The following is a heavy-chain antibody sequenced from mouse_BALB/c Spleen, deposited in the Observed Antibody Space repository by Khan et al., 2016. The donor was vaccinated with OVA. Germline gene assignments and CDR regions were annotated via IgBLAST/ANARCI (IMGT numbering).Heavy chain of an antibody. J-gene: IGHJ3*01. CDR2: INPNNGDT. V-gene: IGHV1S81*02. CDR1: GYTFTSYY. CDR3: ARSGYGSPFAY. D-gene: IGHD1-1*02. Sequence: QVQLQQPGAELVKPGASVKISCKASGYTFTSYYMYWVKQRPGQGLDWIGGINPNNGDTHFNEKFKNKATLTVDKSSSTAYMQLSSLTSGDSTDYNCARSGYGSPFAYWGQGTLVTVSA.